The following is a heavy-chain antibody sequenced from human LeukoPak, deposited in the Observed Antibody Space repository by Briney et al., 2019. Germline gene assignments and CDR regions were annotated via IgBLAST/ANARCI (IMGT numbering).Heavy chain of an antibody. Sequence: GRSLRLSCAASGFTFSSHAMHWVRQAPGKGLEWVAVISYDGSNKYYADSVKGRFTISRDNSKNTLYLQMNSLGAEDTAVYYCARERIAAAGTFDPWGQGTLVTVSS. CDR3: ARERIAAAGTFDP. V-gene: IGHV3-30*04. CDR1: GFTFSSHA. CDR2: ISYDGSNK. J-gene: IGHJ5*02. D-gene: IGHD6-13*01.